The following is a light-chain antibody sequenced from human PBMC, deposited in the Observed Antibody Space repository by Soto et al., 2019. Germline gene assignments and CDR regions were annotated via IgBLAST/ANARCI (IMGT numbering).Light chain of an antibody. CDR3: QQYSTSPIS. CDR2: GAS. V-gene: IGKV3-20*01. CDR1: QVTSRY. Sequence: ENVLTQSPGTLSLSPGERDTLSCRAIQVTSRYFSWYQQRPGQAPRLLIYGASSRATGITDRFSGSGSGTDFTLTISRLEPEDFAVYYCQQYSTSPISFGQGTRLEIK. J-gene: IGKJ5*01.